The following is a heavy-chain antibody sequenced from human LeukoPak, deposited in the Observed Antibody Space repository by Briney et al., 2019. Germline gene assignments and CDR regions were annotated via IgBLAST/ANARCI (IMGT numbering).Heavy chain of an antibody. Sequence: NSSETLSLTCTVSGGSMSSGSHYWSWIRQPAGKELEWIGRIYTSGSTNYNPSLKSRVTISVDTSKNQFSLKLSSVTAADTAAYYCARDLCTNGVCYDAFDIWGQGTMVNVSS. CDR3: ARDLCTNGVCYDAFDI. CDR2: IYTSGST. CDR1: GGSMSSGSHY. D-gene: IGHD2-8*01. V-gene: IGHV4-61*02. J-gene: IGHJ3*02.